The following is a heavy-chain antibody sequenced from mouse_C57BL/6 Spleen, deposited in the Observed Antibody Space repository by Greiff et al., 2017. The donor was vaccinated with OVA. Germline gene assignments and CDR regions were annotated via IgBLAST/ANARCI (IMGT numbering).Heavy chain of an antibody. CDR2: INPNDGGT. Sequence: EVQLQESGPELVKPGASVKIPCKASGYTFTDYNMDWVKQSHGKSLEWIGDINPNDGGTIYNQKFKGKATLTVDKSSSTAYMELRSLTSEDTAVYYCARLDYGLDYWGQGTTLTVSS. V-gene: IGHV1-18*01. J-gene: IGHJ2*01. CDR1: GYTFTDYN. D-gene: IGHD1-1*02. CDR3: ARLDYGLDY.